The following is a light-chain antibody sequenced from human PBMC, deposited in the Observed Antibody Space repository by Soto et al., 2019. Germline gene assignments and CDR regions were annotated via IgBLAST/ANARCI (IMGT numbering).Light chain of an antibody. CDR1: QSVSSN. J-gene: IGKJ1*01. V-gene: IGKV3-15*01. CDR2: GAS. CDR3: QQYNNWLPA. Sequence: EIVMTQSPATLSVSPGERATLSCRASQSVSSNLAWYQQKPGQAPRLPIYGASTRATGIPARFSGSGSGTEFTLTISSLQSEDFAVYYCQQYNNWLPAFGQGTKVEIK.